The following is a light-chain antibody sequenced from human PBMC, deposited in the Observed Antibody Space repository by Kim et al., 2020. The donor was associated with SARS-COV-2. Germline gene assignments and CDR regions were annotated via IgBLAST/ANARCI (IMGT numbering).Light chain of an antibody. J-gene: IGLJ3*02. CDR3: SSYSSTSTRV. Sequence: QSALTQPASVSGSPGQSITISCTGTSSDVGGYNSVSWYQQHPGKAPKLIIYDVSNRPSGVSNRFSGSKSGNTASLTISGLLGEDEADYYCSSYSSTSTRVFGGGTKVTVL. CDR2: DVS. CDR1: SSDVGGYNS. V-gene: IGLV2-14*03.